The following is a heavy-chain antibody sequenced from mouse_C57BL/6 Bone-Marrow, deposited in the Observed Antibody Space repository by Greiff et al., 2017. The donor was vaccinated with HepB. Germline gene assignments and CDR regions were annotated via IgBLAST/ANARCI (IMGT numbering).Heavy chain of an antibody. CDR2: IRNKANNHAT. Sequence: EVKLEESGGGLVQPGGSMKLSCAASGFTFSDAWMDWVRQSPEKGLEWVAEIRNKANNHATYYAESVKGRFTISRDDSKSSVYLQMNSLRAEDTGIDYCTRGWLLHYAMDYWGQGTSVTVSS. V-gene: IGHV6-6*01. J-gene: IGHJ4*01. D-gene: IGHD2-3*01. CDR3: TRGWLLHYAMDY. CDR1: GFTFSDAW.